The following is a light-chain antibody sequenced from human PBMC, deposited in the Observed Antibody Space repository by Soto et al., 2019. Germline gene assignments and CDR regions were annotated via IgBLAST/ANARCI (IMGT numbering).Light chain of an antibody. CDR2: DAS. J-gene: IGKJ4*01. V-gene: IGKV3-11*01. CDR3: QQRSKWPLT. Sequence: EMVFTQSPATLSLSPGERATLSCRASQSVSSYLAWYQQKPGQAPRLLIYDASNRATGIPARFSGSGSGTDFTLTITSPEPEDLAVYYCQQRSKWPLTFGGGTKV. CDR1: QSVSSY.